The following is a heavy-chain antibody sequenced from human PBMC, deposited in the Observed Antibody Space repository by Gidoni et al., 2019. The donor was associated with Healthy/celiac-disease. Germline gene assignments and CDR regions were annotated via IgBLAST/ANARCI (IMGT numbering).Heavy chain of an antibody. J-gene: IGHJ4*02. CDR1: GFTFSGSA. D-gene: IGHD1-26*01. CDR3: TRPDLLVGATS. V-gene: IGHV3-73*01. Sequence: EVQLVESGGGLVQPGGSLQLSCAASGFTFSGSAMHWVRQASGKGLEWVGRIRSKANSDATAYAASVKGRFTISRDDSKNTAYLQMNSLKTEDTAVYYCTRPDLLVGATSWGQGTLVTVSS. CDR2: IRSKANSDAT.